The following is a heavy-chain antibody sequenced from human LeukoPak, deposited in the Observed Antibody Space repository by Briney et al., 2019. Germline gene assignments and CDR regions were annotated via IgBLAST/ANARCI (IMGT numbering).Heavy chain of an antibody. CDR3: ATYYYDSSGYYDY. CDR2: IYYSGST. V-gene: IGHV4-59*01. J-gene: IGHJ4*02. D-gene: IGHD3-22*01. Sequence: PSETLSLTCTVSGGSISSYYWSWIRLPPGKGLEWIGYIYYSGSTNYNPSLRSRVTISVDTSKNQFSLKLSSVTAADTAVYYCATYYYDSSGYYDYWGQGTLVTVSS. CDR1: GGSISSYY.